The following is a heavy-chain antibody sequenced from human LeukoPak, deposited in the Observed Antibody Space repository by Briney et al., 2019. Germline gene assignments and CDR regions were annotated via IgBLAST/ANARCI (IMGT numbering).Heavy chain of an antibody. J-gene: IGHJ6*03. CDR2: INHSGST. Sequence: SETLSLTCAVYGGSFSGYYWSWIRQPPGKGLEWIGEINHSGSTNYNPSLKSRVTISVDTSKNQFSLKLSSVTAADTAVYYGARGMAAHGGYYYYYYYMDIWGKGTTVTVSS. D-gene: IGHD6-6*01. V-gene: IGHV4-34*01. CDR3: ARGMAAHGGYYYYYYYMDI. CDR1: GGSFSGYY.